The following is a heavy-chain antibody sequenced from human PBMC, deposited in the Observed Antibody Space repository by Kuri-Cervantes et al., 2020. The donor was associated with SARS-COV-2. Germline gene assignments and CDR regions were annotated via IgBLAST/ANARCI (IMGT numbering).Heavy chain of an antibody. CDR2: IIPIFGTA. CDR1: GYTFSSYA. Sequence: KVSCKASGYTFSSYAISWVRQAPGQGLEWMGGIIPIFGTANYAQKFQGRVTITTDESTSTAYMELSSLRSEDTAVYYCARDRGIAAAGTNWFDPWGQGTLVTVSS. V-gene: IGHV1-69*05. J-gene: IGHJ5*02. CDR3: ARDRGIAAAGTNWFDP. D-gene: IGHD6-13*01.